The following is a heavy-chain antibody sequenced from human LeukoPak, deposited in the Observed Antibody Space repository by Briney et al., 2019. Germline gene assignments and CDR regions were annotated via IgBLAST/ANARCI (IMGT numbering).Heavy chain of an antibody. V-gene: IGHV1-2*02. D-gene: IGHD5-12*01. CDR1: GYTFTGYY. CDR2: INPNSGGT. J-gene: IGHJ6*02. Sequence: ASVKVSCKASGYTFTGYYMHWVRQAPGQGLEWMGWINPNSGGTNYAQKFQGRVTMTRDTSISTAYMELSRLRSDDTAVYYCARGRNFFGYDQYYYYGMDVWGQGTTVTVSS. CDR3: ARGRNFFGYDQYYYYGMDV.